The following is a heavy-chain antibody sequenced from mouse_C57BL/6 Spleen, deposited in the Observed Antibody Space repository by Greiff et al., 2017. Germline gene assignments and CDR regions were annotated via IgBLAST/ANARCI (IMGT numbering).Heavy chain of an antibody. V-gene: IGHV1-78*01. CDR2: IYPRDGST. J-gene: IGHJ4*01. Sequence: QVQLQQSDAELVKPGASVKISCKVSGYTFTDHTIHWMKQRPEQGLEWIGYIYPRDGSTKYNEKFKGKATLTADKSSSTAYMQLNSLTSEDSAVYFCARVDYGYDGGHAMDYWGQGTSVTVSS. CDR3: ARVDYGYDGGHAMDY. CDR1: GYTFTDHT. D-gene: IGHD2-2*01.